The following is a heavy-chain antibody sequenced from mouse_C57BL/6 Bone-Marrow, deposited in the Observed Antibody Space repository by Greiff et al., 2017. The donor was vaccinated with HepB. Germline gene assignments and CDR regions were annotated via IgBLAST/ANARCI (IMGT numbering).Heavy chain of an antibody. Sequence: QVQLKQPGTELVKPGASVKLSCKASGYTFTSYWMHWVKQRPGQGLEWIGNINPSNGGTNYNEKFKSKATLTVDKSSSTAYMQLSSLTSEDSAVYYCTRWYYYGSSPYWYFDVWGTGTTVTVSS. D-gene: IGHD1-1*01. CDR2: INPSNGGT. CDR3: TRWYYYGSSPYWYFDV. V-gene: IGHV1-53*01. CDR1: GYTFTSYW. J-gene: IGHJ1*03.